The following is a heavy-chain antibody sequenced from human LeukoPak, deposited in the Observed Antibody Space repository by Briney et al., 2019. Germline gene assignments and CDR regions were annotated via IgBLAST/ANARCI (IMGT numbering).Heavy chain of an antibody. V-gene: IGHV3-7*01. CDR2: RNRDGSDK. Sequence: GGSLRLSCAASVFIFSNYSMCWVRPAPAKGLEWVANRNRDGSDKYYVDSVKGRFTISSDNAKSPMYVQVDGTSAEDTAVYYCALLLAGAFDMWGQGTMVTVS. CDR3: ALLLAGAFDM. J-gene: IGHJ3*02. CDR1: VFIFSNYS. D-gene: IGHD2-21*01.